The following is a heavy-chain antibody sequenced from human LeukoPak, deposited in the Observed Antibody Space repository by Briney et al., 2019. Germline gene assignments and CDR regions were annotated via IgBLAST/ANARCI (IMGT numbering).Heavy chain of an antibody. CDR1: GFTFSSYA. D-gene: IGHD3-10*01. Sequence: PGGSLRLSCAASGFTFSSYAMHWIRQAPGKGLEYVSAISSNGGSTYYANSVKGRFTISRDNSKNTLYLQMNSLRAEDTAVYYCAKEKAVKNLWFGELFPGWFDPWGQGTLVTVSS. CDR2: ISSNGGST. V-gene: IGHV3-64*01. CDR3: AKEKAVKNLWFGELFPGWFDP. J-gene: IGHJ5*02.